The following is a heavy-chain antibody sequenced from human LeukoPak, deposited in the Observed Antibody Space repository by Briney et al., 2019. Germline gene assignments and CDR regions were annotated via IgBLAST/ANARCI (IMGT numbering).Heavy chain of an antibody. J-gene: IGHJ4*02. CDR2: IYATGST. D-gene: IGHD6-6*01. CDR3: AREGSMTARPFVSIDY. CDR1: GGSITSYY. V-gene: IGHV4-4*07. Sequence: SETLSLTCTVSGGSITSYYWSWSRQPAGKGLEWRGRIYATGSTDYNPSLENRVMMSVDTSENQFSLKLSSMTAADTAVYYCAREGSMTARPFVSIDYWPQGTLVTVSS.